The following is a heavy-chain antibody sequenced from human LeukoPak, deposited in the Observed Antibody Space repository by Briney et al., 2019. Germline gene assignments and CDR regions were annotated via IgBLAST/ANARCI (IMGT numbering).Heavy chain of an antibody. D-gene: IGHD2-2*01. CDR3: AGSLGYCSSTSCYGPFDY. V-gene: IGHV4-39*01. J-gene: IGHJ4*02. CDR2: IYYSGST. CDR1: GGSISSSSYY. Sequence: SETLSLTCTVSGGSISSSSYYWGWIRQPPGKGLEWIGSIYYSGSTYYNPSLKSRVTISVDTSKNQFSLKLSSVAAADTAVYYCAGSLGYCSSTSCYGPFDYWGQGTLVTVSS.